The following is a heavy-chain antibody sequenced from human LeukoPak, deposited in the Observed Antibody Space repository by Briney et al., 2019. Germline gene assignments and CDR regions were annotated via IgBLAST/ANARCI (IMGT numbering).Heavy chain of an antibody. V-gene: IGHV4-59*01. CDR1: GGSISSYY. CDR3: ATAGKKGGYYSSGTLGTFDI. Sequence: SETLSLTCTVSGGSISSYYWSWIRQPPGKGLVWSGYIYYTGSTSYNPSLKSRVTISVDTSKNQFSLKLSSVTAADTAMYYCATAGKKGGYYSSGTLGTFDIWGQGTMVTVSS. D-gene: IGHD6-19*01. CDR2: IYYTGST. J-gene: IGHJ3*02.